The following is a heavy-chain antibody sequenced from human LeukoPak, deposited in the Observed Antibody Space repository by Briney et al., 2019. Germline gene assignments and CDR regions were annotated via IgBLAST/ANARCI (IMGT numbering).Heavy chain of an antibody. Sequence: ASVKVSCKASGYTFTAYNMHWVRQAPGQGLEWVGWINFNSGGTKYAQNFQGRVTMTRDTSISTAFMNLSGLTSDDTAVYYCATLSSVDPTYWGQGTLVTVSS. V-gene: IGHV1-2*02. J-gene: IGHJ4*02. CDR2: INFNSGGT. CDR1: GYTFTAYN. D-gene: IGHD3-9*01. CDR3: ATLSSVDPTY.